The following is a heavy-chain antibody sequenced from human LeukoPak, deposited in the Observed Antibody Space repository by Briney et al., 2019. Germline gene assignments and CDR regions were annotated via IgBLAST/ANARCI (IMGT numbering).Heavy chain of an antibody. CDR2: INPNSGGT. J-gene: IGHJ6*03. Sequence: ASVKVSCKASGYTFTGYYMHWVRQAPGQGLEWMGRINPNSGGTNYAQKFQGRVTMTRDTSISTAYMELSRLRSDDTAVYYCARDGDSYGYYYYYSMDVWGKGTTVTVSS. V-gene: IGHV1-2*06. CDR3: ARDGDSYGYYYYYSMDV. D-gene: IGHD5-18*01. CDR1: GYTFTGYY.